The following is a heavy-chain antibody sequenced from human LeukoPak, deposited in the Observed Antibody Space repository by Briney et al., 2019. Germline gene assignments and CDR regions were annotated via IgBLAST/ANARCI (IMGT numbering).Heavy chain of an antibody. CDR3: ARGPQWLLLAGSAFDI. Sequence: GGSLRLSCAASGFTFSRYWMSWVRQAPGKGLEWVANVKQDGSEKQYVDSVKGRFTISRDNAKNSLYLQMNSLRVEDTAVYYCARGPQWLLLAGSAFDIWGQGTMVTVFS. CDR1: GFTFSRYW. CDR2: VKQDGSEK. V-gene: IGHV3-7*01. J-gene: IGHJ3*02. D-gene: IGHD6-19*01.